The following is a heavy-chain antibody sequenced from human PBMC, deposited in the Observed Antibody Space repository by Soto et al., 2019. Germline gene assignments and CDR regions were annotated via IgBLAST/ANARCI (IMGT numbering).Heavy chain of an antibody. Sequence: PGGSLRLSCAASGFTFSSYSMNWVRQAPGKGLEWVSYISSSSSTIYYADSVKGRFTISRDNAKNSLYLQMNSLRDEDTAVYYCAKGLLRGITGTTIRDYYYYGMDVWGQGTTVTVSS. D-gene: IGHD1-7*01. J-gene: IGHJ6*02. CDR1: GFTFSSYS. CDR3: AKGLLRGITGTTIRDYYYYGMDV. CDR2: ISSSSSTI. V-gene: IGHV3-48*02.